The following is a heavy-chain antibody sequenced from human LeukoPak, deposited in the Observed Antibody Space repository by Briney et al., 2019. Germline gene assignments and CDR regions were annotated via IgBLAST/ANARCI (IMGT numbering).Heavy chain of an antibody. CDR3: AKHIRRGSNWPFDY. D-gene: IGHD6-13*01. CDR2: TRYDGGNQ. V-gene: IGHV3-30*02. Sequence: GGSLRLSCAASTFRFSNSGMHWVRQAPGKGLEWVAFTRYDGGNQYYADSVKGRFTISRDNSKNTLYLEMNSLRAEDTAVYYCAKHIRRGSNWPFDYWGQGTLVTVSS. CDR1: TFRFSNSG. J-gene: IGHJ4*02.